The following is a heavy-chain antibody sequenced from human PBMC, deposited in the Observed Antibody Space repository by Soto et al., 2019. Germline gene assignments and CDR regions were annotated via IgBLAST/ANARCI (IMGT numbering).Heavy chain of an antibody. CDR3: ARSLSNKVGHDY. V-gene: IGHV1-8*02. CDR1: GYTFSSFD. D-gene: IGHD4-4*01. CDR2: MNPRSGDT. J-gene: IGHJ4*02. Sequence: QVQLVQSGAEVQKPGASVKVSCKASGYTFSSFDVNWVRQATGQGLEWMGWMNPRSGDTVYAQKFQGRVTMTRDTSIGTAYMELRSLRSEDTAVYYCARSLSNKVGHDYWGQGYLVTVSS.